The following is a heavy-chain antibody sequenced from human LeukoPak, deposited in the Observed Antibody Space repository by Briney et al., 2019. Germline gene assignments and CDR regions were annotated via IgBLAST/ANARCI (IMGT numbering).Heavy chain of an antibody. CDR1: GGSIRSSSSY. V-gene: IGHV4-39*07. Sequence: PSETLSLTCTVSGGSIRSSSSYWGWIRQPPGKGLEWIGEINHSGSTNYNPSLKSRVTISVDTSKNQFSLKLSSVTAADTAVYYCARVGPIVATIDDAFDIWGQGTMVTVSS. J-gene: IGHJ3*02. CDR2: INHSGST. CDR3: ARVGPIVATIDDAFDI. D-gene: IGHD5-12*01.